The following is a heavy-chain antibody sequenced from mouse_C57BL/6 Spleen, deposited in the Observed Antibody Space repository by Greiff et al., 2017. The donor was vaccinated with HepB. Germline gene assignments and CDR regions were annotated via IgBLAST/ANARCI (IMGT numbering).Heavy chain of an antibody. CDR3: ASLNWAVDY. J-gene: IGHJ2*01. V-gene: IGHV2-2*01. CDR2: IWSGGST. Sequence: QVQLKESGPGLVQPSQSLSITCTVSGFSLTSYGVHWVRQSPGKGLEWLGVIWSGGSTDYNAAFISRLSISKDNSKSQVFFKMNSLQADDTAIYYCASLNWAVDYRGQGTTLTVSS. D-gene: IGHD4-1*01. CDR1: GFSLTSYG.